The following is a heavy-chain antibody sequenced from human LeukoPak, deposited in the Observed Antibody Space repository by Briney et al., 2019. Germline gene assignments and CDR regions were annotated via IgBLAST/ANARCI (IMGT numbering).Heavy chain of an antibody. CDR3: AKSTDDYVWGSYRPEYYFDY. J-gene: IGHJ4*02. CDR2: ISGDGGST. CDR1: GFTFDDYA. D-gene: IGHD3-16*02. V-gene: IGHV3-43*02. Sequence: GGSLRLSCAAPGFTFDDYAMHWVRQAPGKGLEWVSLISGDGGSTYYADSVKGRFTISRDNSKNSLYLQMNSLRTEDTALYYCAKSTDDYVWGSYRPEYYFDYWGQGTLVTVSS.